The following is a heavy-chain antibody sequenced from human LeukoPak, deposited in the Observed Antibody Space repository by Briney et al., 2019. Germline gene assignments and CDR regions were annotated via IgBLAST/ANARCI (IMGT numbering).Heavy chain of an antibody. CDR1: GFIFSNYW. CDR2: IKQDGSEK. Sequence: GGSLRLSCSASGFIFSNYWMTWVRQAPGKGLEWVANIKQDGSEKYYVDSVKGRFTISRDNAKNSLDLQMNSLRAEDTAVYYCARGYCSGGSCYLNAFDIWGQGTMVTVSS. J-gene: IGHJ3*02. CDR3: ARGYCSGGSCYLNAFDI. D-gene: IGHD2-15*01. V-gene: IGHV3-7*02.